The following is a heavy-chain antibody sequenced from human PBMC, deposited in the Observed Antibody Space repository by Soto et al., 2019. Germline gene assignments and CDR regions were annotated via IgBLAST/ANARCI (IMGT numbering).Heavy chain of an antibody. D-gene: IGHD2-2*01. V-gene: IGHV3-30*18. CDR3: AKDRVPDGRWNFDY. Sequence: PGGSLRLSCAASGFTFSSYGMHWVRQAPGKGLEWVAVISYDGNKKDYADSVKGRFTISRDNSKNTLYLQMNNLRAEDTAVYYCAKDRVPDGRWNFDYWGQGTLVTVSS. J-gene: IGHJ4*02. CDR2: ISYDGNKK. CDR1: GFTFSSYG.